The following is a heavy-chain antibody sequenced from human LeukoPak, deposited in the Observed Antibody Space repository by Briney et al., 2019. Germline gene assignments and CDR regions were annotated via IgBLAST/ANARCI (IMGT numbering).Heavy chain of an antibody. V-gene: IGHV1-18*01. D-gene: IGHD3-10*01. Sequence: ASVKVSCKAFGYTFTSYGISWVRQAPGQGLEWMGWISAYNGNTNYAQKLQGRVTMTTDTSTSTAYMELRSLRSDDTAVYYCARDRDWFGELSAERAVDYWGQGTLVTVSS. CDR3: ARDRDWFGELSAERAVDY. CDR2: ISAYNGNT. J-gene: IGHJ4*02. CDR1: GYTFTSYG.